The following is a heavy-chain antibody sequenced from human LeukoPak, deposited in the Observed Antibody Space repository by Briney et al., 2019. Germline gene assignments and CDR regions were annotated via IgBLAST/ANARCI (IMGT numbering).Heavy chain of an antibody. Sequence: GGSLRLSCAASGFTFGTYAMTWVRQAPGKGLEWVSVISGSGASTNYADSVKGRFIISRDNSKNTLYLQMNSLRAEDTAVYYCAEGGGVISYYFDYWGQGTLVTVSS. D-gene: IGHD3-10*01. CDR1: GFTFGTYA. J-gene: IGHJ4*02. CDR3: AEGGGVISYYFDY. CDR2: ISGSGAST. V-gene: IGHV3-23*01.